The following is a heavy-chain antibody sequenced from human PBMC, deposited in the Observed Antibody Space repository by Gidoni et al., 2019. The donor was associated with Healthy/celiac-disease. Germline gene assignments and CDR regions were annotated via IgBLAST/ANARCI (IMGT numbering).Heavy chain of an antibody. J-gene: IGHJ5*02. Sequence: QVQLQESGPGLVKPSETLFLTCTVSVGSISSYYWSWSRKPAGKGLEWIGRIYTSGRTNYNPSLKRRVTMSVDTSKNQFSRKLSSVTAADTAVYYCARYNMGFGELLGWFDPWGQGTLVTVSS. CDR2: IYTSGRT. CDR1: VGSISSYY. CDR3: ARYNMGFGELLGWFDP. V-gene: IGHV4-4*07. D-gene: IGHD3-10*01.